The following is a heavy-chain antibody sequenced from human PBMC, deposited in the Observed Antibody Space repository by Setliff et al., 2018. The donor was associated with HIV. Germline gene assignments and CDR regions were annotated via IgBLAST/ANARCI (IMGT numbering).Heavy chain of an antibody. CDR1: GGSISSYH. CDR3: ARARDFSSGQDN. CDR2: IYASGRT. J-gene: IGHJ4*02. V-gene: IGHV4-4*08. Sequence: TSETLSLTCSLSGGSISSYHWNWIRQPPGKGLEWLGHIYASGRTNYSPSLMSRITISVDTSRNQFSLKLSSVTAADTAIYYCARARDFSSGQDNWGQGTLVTVSS. D-gene: IGHD3-3*01.